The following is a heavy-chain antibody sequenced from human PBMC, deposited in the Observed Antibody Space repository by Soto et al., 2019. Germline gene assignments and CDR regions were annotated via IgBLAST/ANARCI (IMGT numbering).Heavy chain of an antibody. CDR3: AKDGPYSSSWPPPFDY. CDR1: GFTFSSYS. V-gene: IGHV3-48*01. CDR2: ISSSSSTI. Sequence: GGSLRLSCAASGFTFSSYSMNWVRQAPGKGLEWVSYISSSSSTIYYADSVKGRFTISRDNAKNSLYLQMNSLRAEDTAVYYCAKDGPYSSSWPPPFDYWGQGTLVTVSS. J-gene: IGHJ4*02. D-gene: IGHD6-13*01.